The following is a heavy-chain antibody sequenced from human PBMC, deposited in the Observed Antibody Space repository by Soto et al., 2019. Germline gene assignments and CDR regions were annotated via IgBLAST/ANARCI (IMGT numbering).Heavy chain of an antibody. V-gene: IGHV1-3*01. CDR1: GYSFTNYA. J-gene: IGHJ5*02. Sequence: GASVKVSCKASGYSFTNYAIHWVRQAPGQRLEWMGWINPDSGNTKYSQKFEVRVSITRDTSANSVYLELSSLTSEDTAIYYCARGRPVGETLRWFGPWGQGTLVTVFS. D-gene: IGHD1-26*01. CDR3: ARGRPVGETLRWFGP. CDR2: INPDSGNT.